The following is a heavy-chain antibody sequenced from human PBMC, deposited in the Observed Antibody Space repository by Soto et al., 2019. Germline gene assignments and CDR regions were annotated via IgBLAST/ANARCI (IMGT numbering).Heavy chain of an antibody. CDR2: ISSSAGTT. J-gene: IGHJ4*02. CDR1: GFTFSFYP. D-gene: IGHD1-26*01. V-gene: IGHV3-23*01. Sequence: VLLLESGGGLVQPGGSLRLSCAASGFTFSFYPMSWVRQAPGKGLEWVSGISSSAGTTYYADPVKCRFTISRDNSKDTLFLQMESLRREDTVVYCCANWLKSGSDFRGEGALVTVSS. CDR3: ANWLKSGSDF.